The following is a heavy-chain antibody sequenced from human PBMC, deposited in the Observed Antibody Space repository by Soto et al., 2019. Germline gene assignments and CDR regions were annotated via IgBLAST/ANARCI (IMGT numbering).Heavy chain of an antibody. CDR1: GYTFTSYG. CDR3: AREPTSSDY. J-gene: IGHJ4*02. Sequence: QVQLVQSGAEVKKPGASVKVSCKASGYTFTSYGISWVRQAPGQGLEWMGWLSAYNGNTNYAQKLQGRVTMPTDTSTSTAYMELSRLGSNYTAAYHCAREPTSSDYWRQGTLVTVSS. V-gene: IGHV1-18*01. CDR2: LSAYNGNT.